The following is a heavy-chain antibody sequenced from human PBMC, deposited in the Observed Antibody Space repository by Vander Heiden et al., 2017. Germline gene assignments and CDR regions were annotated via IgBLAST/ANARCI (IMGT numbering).Heavy chain of an antibody. Sequence: EVQLVESGGGVVRPGGSLRLSCAASGFTFDDYGMSWVRQAPGEGLGWVSGINWNGGSTGYADSVKGRFTISRDNAKNSLYLQMNSLRAEDTALYYCARGGYSSGWAYYYYGMDVWGQGTTVTVSS. CDR2: INWNGGST. D-gene: IGHD6-19*01. V-gene: IGHV3-20*04. CDR1: GFTFDDYG. J-gene: IGHJ6*02. CDR3: ARGGYSSGWAYYYYGMDV.